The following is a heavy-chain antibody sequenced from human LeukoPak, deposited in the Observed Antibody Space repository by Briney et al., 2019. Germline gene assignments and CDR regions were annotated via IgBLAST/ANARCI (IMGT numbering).Heavy chain of an antibody. V-gene: IGHV3-23*01. CDR3: AKAKITLIVVANPNSGALDI. CDR2: ISGSGSST. Sequence: GGSLRLSCAASGFTFRVYAMTWVRQAPGKGLEWVSGISGSGSSTYSADSVKGRFTISRDNSNNTLYLQVNSLRAEDTALYYCAKAKITLIVVANPNSGALDIWGQGTMVTVSS. D-gene: IGHD3-22*01. CDR1: GFTFRVYA. J-gene: IGHJ3*02.